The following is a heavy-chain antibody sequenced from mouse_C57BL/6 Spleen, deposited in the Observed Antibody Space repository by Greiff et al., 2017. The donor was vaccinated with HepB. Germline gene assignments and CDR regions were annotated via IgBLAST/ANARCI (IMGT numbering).Heavy chain of an antibody. CDR1: GYAFSSYW. D-gene: IGHD2-4*01. V-gene: IGHV1-80*01. CDR3: AREEGYDYDVGFAY. Sequence: VQLQQSGAELVKPGASVQISCKASGYAFSSYWMNWVKQRPGKGLEWIGQIYPGDGDTNYNGKFKGKATLTADKSSSTAYMQLSSLTSEDSAVYFCAREEGYDYDVGFAYWGQGTLVTVSA. J-gene: IGHJ3*01. CDR2: IYPGDGDT.